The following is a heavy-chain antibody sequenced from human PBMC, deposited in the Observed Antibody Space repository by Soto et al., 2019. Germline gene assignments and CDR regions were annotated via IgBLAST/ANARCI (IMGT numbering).Heavy chain of an antibody. CDR3: ARHVNLPLAGTRFDS. CDR1: GGCISGYN. Sequence: SETLSLTCTVSGGCISGYNWSWLRQPPGKGLEWIGYIYNIGTTNYNPSLRSRVTMSIDTSQEQFSLKLSSVTATDTAVYYCARHVNLPLAGTRFDSWGRGTLVTVS. J-gene: IGHJ4*02. CDR2: IYNIGTT. V-gene: IGHV4-59*08. D-gene: IGHD6-19*01.